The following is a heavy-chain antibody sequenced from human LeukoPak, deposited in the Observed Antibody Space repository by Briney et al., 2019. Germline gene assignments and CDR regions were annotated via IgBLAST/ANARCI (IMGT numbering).Heavy chain of an antibody. D-gene: IGHD6-13*01. Sequence: PGGSLRLSWAAPGFSFSSYAMYWVRQAQGKGLEWVALIRYDGGDKYYVDSMKGRFTISRDNSKNTLYLQMSSLRDEDTAVYYCVKTGSGWFGDYWGQGTLVTVSS. CDR3: VKTGSGWFGDY. J-gene: IGHJ4*02. CDR2: IRYDGGDK. V-gene: IGHV3-30*02. CDR1: GFSFSSYA.